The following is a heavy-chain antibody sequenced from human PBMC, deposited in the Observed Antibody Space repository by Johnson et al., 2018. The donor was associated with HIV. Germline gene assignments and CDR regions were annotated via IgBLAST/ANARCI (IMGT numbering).Heavy chain of an antibody. D-gene: IGHD6-6*01. CDR2: ISWNSGSTI. CDR3: ARDVIKVIAARDDAFDI. CDR1: GFTFDDYA. Sequence: VQLVESGGGLVQPGRSLRLSCAASGFTFDDYAMHWVRQAPGKGLEWVSGISWNSGSTIYYADSVQGRFTISRDNAKNSLYLQMNSLRAEDTAVYYCARDVIKVIAARDDAFDIWGQGTMVTVSS. J-gene: IGHJ3*02. V-gene: IGHV3-9*01.